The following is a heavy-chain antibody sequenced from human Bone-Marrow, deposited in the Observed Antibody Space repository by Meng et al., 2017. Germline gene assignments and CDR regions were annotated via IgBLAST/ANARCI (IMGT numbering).Heavy chain of an antibody. CDR3: ASSMTTVTAEIDY. CDR2: IYYSGST. Sequence: QVQLQESGPGLVNPSQTLSLTCTVSGGSISSGDYYWSWIRQPPGKGLEWIGYIYYSGSTYYNPSLKSRVTISVDTSKNQFSLKLSSVTAADTAVYYCASSMTTVTAEIDYWGQGTLVTVSS. V-gene: IGHV4-30-4*01. J-gene: IGHJ4*02. D-gene: IGHD4-17*01. CDR1: GGSISSGDYY.